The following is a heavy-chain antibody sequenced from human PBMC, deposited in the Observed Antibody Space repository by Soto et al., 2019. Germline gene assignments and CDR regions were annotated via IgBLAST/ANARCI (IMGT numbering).Heavy chain of an antibody. Sequence: SETLSLTCTVSSDSINTNYWNWIRQSPDKGLEWIGYIHYTESTDQNPSLRSRVIISIDTPKNQFSLTLTSVTAADTAVYFCARGRAVSKSFYFDYWGQGMLVTVSS. J-gene: IGHJ4*02. CDR1: SDSINTNY. CDR3: ARGRAVSKSFYFDY. D-gene: IGHD6-19*01. CDR2: IHYTEST. V-gene: IGHV4-59*01.